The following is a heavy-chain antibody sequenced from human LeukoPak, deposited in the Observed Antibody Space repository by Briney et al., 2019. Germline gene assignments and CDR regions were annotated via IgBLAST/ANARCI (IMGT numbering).Heavy chain of an antibody. V-gene: IGHV4-34*01. CDR3: ARSRGIAARPHYYYGMDV. Sequence: NPSETLSLTCAVYGGSFSGYYWSWIRQLPGKGMEWIGEINHSGSPNYNPSLKSRVTISVDTSKNQFSRKLSSVTAADTAVYYCARSRGIAARPHYYYGMDVWGQGTTVTVSS. CDR2: INHSGSP. J-gene: IGHJ6*02. CDR1: GGSFSGYY. D-gene: IGHD6-6*01.